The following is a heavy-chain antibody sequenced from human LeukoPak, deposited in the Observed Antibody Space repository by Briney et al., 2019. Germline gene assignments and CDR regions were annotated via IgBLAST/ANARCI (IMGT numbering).Heavy chain of an antibody. CDR3: ARVPYSIGWYYFDY. J-gene: IGHJ4*02. CDR2: ISSSGSAI. CDR1: GFTFSSYE. V-gene: IGHV3-48*03. D-gene: IGHD6-19*01. Sequence: PGGSLRLSCAASGFTFSSYEMNWVRQAPGKGLEWVSYISSSGSAIYYADSVKGRFTISRDNSKNSLYLQMNSLRAEDAAVYYCARVPYSIGWYYFDYWGQGTLVTVSS.